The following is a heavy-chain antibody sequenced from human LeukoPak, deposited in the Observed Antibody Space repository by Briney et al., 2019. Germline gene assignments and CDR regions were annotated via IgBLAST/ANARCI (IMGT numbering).Heavy chain of an antibody. CDR1: GFTFSSYG. Sequence: GGSLRLSCAASGFTFSSYGMHWVRQAPGKGLEWVAVMWYDGSNKYYADSVKGRFTISRDNSKNTLYLQMNSLRAEDTAVYYCARGRWLGYCSSTSCYGNWFDPWGQGTLVTVSS. J-gene: IGHJ5*02. V-gene: IGHV3-33*01. CDR2: MWYDGSNK. CDR3: ARGRWLGYCSSTSCYGNWFDP. D-gene: IGHD2-2*01.